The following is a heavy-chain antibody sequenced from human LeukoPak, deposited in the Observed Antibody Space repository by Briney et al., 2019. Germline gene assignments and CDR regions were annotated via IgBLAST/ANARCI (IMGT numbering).Heavy chain of an antibody. D-gene: IGHD1-1*01. CDR2: IFPSGGEI. CDR3: AKGLERESRLDS. Sequence: GRSLRLSCAASGFTFSSYAMHWVRQAPGKGLEWVSSIFPSGGEIHYADSVRGRFTISRDNSKSTLSLQMNSLRAEDTALYYCAKGLERESRLDSWGQGTLVTVSS. J-gene: IGHJ4*02. V-gene: IGHV3-23*01. CDR1: GFTFSSYA.